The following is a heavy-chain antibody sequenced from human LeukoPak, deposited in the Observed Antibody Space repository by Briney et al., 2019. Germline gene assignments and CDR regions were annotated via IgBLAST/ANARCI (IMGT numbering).Heavy chain of an antibody. CDR3: ARDLAAAGDY. D-gene: IGHD6-13*01. V-gene: IGHV3-21*01. Sequence: AGGSLRLSCAASGFTFSSDSMNSVRQAAGKGLECFSSISSSSSYIYYADSVKGRFTISRDNAKNSLYLQMNSLRAEDTAVYYCARDLAAAGDYWGQGTLVTVSS. CDR1: GFTFSSDS. J-gene: IGHJ4*02. CDR2: ISSSSSYI.